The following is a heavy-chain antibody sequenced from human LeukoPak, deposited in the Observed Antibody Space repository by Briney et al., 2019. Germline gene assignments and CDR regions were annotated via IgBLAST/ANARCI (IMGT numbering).Heavy chain of an antibody. D-gene: IGHD4-11*01. J-gene: IGHJ4*02. Sequence: SVKVSCKASGFTFTSSAVQLVRQARGQRLEWIGWIVVGSGNTNYAQKFQERVTITRDMSTSTAYMELSSLRSEDTAVYYCAAENIVTTPLGYWGQGTLVTVSS. CDR1: GFTFTSSA. CDR2: IVVGSGNT. CDR3: AAENIVTTPLGY. V-gene: IGHV1-58*01.